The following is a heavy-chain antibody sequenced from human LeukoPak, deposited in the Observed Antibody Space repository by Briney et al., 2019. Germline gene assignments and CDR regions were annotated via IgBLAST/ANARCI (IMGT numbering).Heavy chain of an antibody. Sequence: ASETLSLTCAVSGGSISSSNWWSWVRQPPGKGLEWIGEIYHSGSTNYIPSLKSRVTISVDKSKNQFSLKLSSVTAADTAVYYCASQKRGYDISAYFDYWGQGTLVTVSS. D-gene: IGHD3-9*01. CDR3: ASQKRGYDISAYFDY. V-gene: IGHV4-4*02. J-gene: IGHJ4*02. CDR1: GGSISSSNW. CDR2: IYHSGST.